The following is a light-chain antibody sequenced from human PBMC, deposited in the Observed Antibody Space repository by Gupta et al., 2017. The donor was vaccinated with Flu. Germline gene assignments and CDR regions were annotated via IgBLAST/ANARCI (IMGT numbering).Light chain of an antibody. V-gene: IGKV6-21*01. Sequence: EIVLTQSPAFQSVTPKEKVTITCRASQSIGSNLHWYQQKPEQSPKLLIKYASQYGSGVPSRFSGSGSGTDFTLTIQSLEAEDAATYYCQHRNSLPWTFGQGTKVEIK. CDR2: YAS. CDR1: QSIGSN. J-gene: IGKJ1*01. CDR3: QHRNSLPWT.